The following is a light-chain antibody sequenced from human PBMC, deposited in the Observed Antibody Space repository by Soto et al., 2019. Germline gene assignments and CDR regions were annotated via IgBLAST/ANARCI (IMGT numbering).Light chain of an antibody. CDR1: KRVDYN. CDR3: QQYKHWPRT. Sequence: GDRFTICSRASKRVDYNLAWYQQRSGQAPRLLIYGASTRATDMPGRVCGSGSGKEFTFTCGLLMYEDFVVYSCQQYKHWPRTFGRGTKVDIK. J-gene: IGKJ4*02. V-gene: IGKV3-15*01. CDR2: GAS.